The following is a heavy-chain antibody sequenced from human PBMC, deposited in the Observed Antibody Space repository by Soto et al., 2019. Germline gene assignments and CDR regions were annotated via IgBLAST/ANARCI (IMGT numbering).Heavy chain of an antibody. J-gene: IGHJ4*02. V-gene: IGHV1-3*01. D-gene: IGHD1-26*01. CDR3: ARGLGLYYFDY. Sequence: QVPLVQSGAEVKKPGASVKVSCKASGYTFTSYAMHWVRQAPGQRLEWMGWINAGNGNTKYSQKFQGRVTITRDTSASTAYMELSSLRSEDTAVYYCARGLGLYYFDYWGQGTLVTVSS. CDR2: INAGNGNT. CDR1: GYTFTSYA.